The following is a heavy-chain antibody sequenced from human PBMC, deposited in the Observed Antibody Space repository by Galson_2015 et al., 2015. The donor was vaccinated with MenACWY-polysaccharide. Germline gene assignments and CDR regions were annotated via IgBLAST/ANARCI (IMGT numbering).Heavy chain of an antibody. D-gene: IGHD2-21*01. V-gene: IGHV3-48*01. CDR3: ARERATVIADSNGMDV. CDR2: ITGSSDTI. J-gene: IGHJ6*02. CDR1: GFDFTRYR. Sequence: SLRLSCAASGFDFTRYRMNWVRQALGKGLEWLSYITGSSDTIYYADSVKGRFTISRDNAQNSLVLQLRSLTVEDTAVYYCARERATVIADSNGMDVWGQGTAVTVSS.